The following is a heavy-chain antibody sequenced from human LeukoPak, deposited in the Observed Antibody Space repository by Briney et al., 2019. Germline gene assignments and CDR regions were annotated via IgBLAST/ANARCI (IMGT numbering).Heavy chain of an antibody. CDR2: IKQDGSEK. V-gene: IGHV3-7*01. CDR1: GFTFSSYS. D-gene: IGHD6-19*01. J-gene: IGHJ3*02. Sequence: PGGSLRLSCAASGFTFSSYSMNWVRQAPGKGLEWVANIKQDGSEKYHVDSVKGRFTISRDNAKNSLYLQMNSLRAEDTAVYYCARDLGYSSGWYSFWAGHDAFDIWGQGTMVTVSS. CDR3: ARDLGYSSGWYSFWAGHDAFDI.